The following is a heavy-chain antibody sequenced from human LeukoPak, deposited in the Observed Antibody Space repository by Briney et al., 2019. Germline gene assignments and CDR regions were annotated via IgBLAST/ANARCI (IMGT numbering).Heavy chain of an antibody. D-gene: IGHD6-13*01. CDR3: AKNDGSSIAAAGTPLS. Sequence: GGSLRLSCAASGFTFSSYWMHWVRQAPGKGLEWVSAISGSGGSTYYADSVKGRFTISRDNSKNTLYLQMNSLRAEDTAVYYCAKNDGSSIAAAGTPLSWGQGTLVTVSS. J-gene: IGHJ5*02. CDR1: GFTFSSYW. CDR2: ISGSGGST. V-gene: IGHV3-23*01.